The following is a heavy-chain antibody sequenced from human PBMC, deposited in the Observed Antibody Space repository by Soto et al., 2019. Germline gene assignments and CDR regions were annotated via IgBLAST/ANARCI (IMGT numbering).Heavy chain of an antibody. Sequence: PGGSLRLSCAASGFTFSSYWMHWVRQAPGKGLVWVSRINSDGSSTSYADSVKGRFTISRDNAKNTLYLQMNSLRAEDTAVYYCARDSIVVVPAANDYYYYYYMDVWGKGTTVTV. D-gene: IGHD2-2*01. CDR3: ARDSIVVVPAANDYYYYYYMDV. CDR1: GFTFSSYW. CDR2: INSDGSST. V-gene: IGHV3-74*01. J-gene: IGHJ6*03.